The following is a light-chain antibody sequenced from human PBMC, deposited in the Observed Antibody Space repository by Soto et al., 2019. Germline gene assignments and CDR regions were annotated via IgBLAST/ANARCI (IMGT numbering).Light chain of an antibody. Sequence: DVVITHTPLSLSFAPLQPSSISCKSRHSLLHITGETFLFWYLQKPGQSPQLLIYEVSTRVSGVPDRFSGSGSGTDFTLEISRVETDDVGIYYCMQSTQLPPTFGQGTKVDIK. CDR2: EVS. V-gene: IGKV2D-29*02. CDR1: HSLLHITGETF. CDR3: MQSTQLPPT. J-gene: IGKJ1*01.